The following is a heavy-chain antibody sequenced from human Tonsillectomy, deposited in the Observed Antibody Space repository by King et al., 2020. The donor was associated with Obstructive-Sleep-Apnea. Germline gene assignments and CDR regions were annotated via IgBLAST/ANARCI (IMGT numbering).Heavy chain of an antibody. CDR3: AKDRSGELDY. J-gene: IGHJ4*02. D-gene: IGHD1-1*01. V-gene: IGHV3-30*18. CDR1: GFTFSSYG. CDR2: ISYDGSNK. Sequence: QLVQSGGGVVQPGRSLRLSCAASGFTFSSYGMHWVRQAPGKGLEGVAVISYDGSNKYYADSVKGRFTISRDNSKNTLYLQMNSLRAEDTAVYYCAKDRSGELDYWGQGTLVTVSS.